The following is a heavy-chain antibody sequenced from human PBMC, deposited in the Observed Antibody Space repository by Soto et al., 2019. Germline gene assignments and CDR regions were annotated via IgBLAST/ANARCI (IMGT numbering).Heavy chain of an antibody. CDR3: ARLWSGYYTSPDYYYYGMDV. CDR2: IYPGDSDI. J-gene: IGHJ6*02. Sequence: GESLKISCKGSGYGFTSYWIGWVRQMPGKGLGWMGIIYPGDSDIRYSPSFQGQVTISADKSISTAYLQWSSLKASDTAMYYCARLWSGYYTSPDYYYYGMDVWGQGTTVTVSS. V-gene: IGHV5-51*01. CDR1: GYGFTSYW. D-gene: IGHD3-3*01.